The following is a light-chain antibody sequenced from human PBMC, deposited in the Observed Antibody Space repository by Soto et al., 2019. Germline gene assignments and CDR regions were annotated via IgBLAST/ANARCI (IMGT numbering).Light chain of an antibody. Sequence: QSVLTQPASMSGSPGQSITISCTGTSSDVGSYTIVSWYQQHPGKAPKLLIYEGSERPSGVSSRFSASESGNRASLTISGLQAEDEADYYCHSYAGSNTYVFGSGTKVTVL. J-gene: IGLJ1*01. CDR3: HSYAGSNTYV. CDR2: EGS. CDR1: SSDVGSYTI. V-gene: IGLV2-23*01.